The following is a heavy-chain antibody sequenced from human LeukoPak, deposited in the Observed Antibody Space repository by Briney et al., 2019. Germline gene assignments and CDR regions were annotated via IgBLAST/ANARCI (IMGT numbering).Heavy chain of an antibody. J-gene: IGHJ4*02. CDR2: IQNTGRT. CDR3: AGGQRSNNAYPYFDS. CDR1: GGSINSLY. V-gene: IGHV4-59*11. Sequence: SETLSLTCAVSGGSINSLYWSWIRQPPGKGLEWIGFIQNTGRTIYHPSLDSRVTMSVDSSKNQFSLKLRSVTAADTAVYFCAGGQRSNNAYPYFDSWGQGTLVTVSS. D-gene: IGHD3-16*01.